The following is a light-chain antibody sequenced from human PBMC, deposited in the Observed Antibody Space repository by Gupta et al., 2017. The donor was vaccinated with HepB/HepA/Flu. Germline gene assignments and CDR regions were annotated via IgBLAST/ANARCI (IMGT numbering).Light chain of an antibody. CDR2: DTS. V-gene: IGKV3-20*01. J-gene: IGKJ1*01. Sequence: EFVLTQSPGTLSLSPGQRATLSCRASQGVGTNFLAWYQQKPGQTPSLLIYDTSNRATGVPDRFSGSGSGXDFTLAXSRLEPEDFAVYYWLHYGSSQTFGXGTKVEIK. CDR3: LHYGSSQT. CDR1: QGVGTNF.